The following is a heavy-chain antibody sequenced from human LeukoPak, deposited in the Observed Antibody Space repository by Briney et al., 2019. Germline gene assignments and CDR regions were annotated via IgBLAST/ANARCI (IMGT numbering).Heavy chain of an antibody. J-gene: IGHJ4*02. Sequence: RSGGSLRLSCAASGFTFSSYSMNWVRQAPGKGLEWVSSISSSSSYTYYADSVKGRFTISRDNAKNSLYLQMNSLRAEDTAVYHCARGRSSSGSMNEYWGQGTLVTVSS. CDR1: GFTFSSYS. CDR2: ISSSSSYT. CDR3: ARGRSSSGSMNEY. V-gene: IGHV3-21*01. D-gene: IGHD3-10*01.